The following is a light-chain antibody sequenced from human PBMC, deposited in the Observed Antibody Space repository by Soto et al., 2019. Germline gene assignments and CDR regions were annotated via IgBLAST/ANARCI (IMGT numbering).Light chain of an antibody. CDR3: QQYGSSPLT. CDR1: QSVSSSH. Sequence: EIVLTQSPGTLSLSPGESATLSCRASQSVSSSHLAWYQQKPGQAPRLLIYGASSRATGIPDRFSGSGSGTDFTLAISRLEPEDFAVYYCQQYGSSPLTFGGGTKVELK. CDR2: GAS. J-gene: IGKJ4*01. V-gene: IGKV3-20*01.